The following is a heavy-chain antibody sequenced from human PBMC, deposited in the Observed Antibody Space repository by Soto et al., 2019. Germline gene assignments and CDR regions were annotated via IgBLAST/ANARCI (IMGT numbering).Heavy chain of an antibody. J-gene: IGHJ4*02. V-gene: IGHV4-31*03. CDR3: ARDGDYFGSGSPPLLSK. CDR1: GCSITSGVYC. CDR2: IYYSGST. D-gene: IGHD3-10*01. Sequence: QVQLQESGPGLVKPSQTLSLTCTVSGCSITSGVYCWTWIRQHPVKGLEWMGHIYYSGSTSYNPSLKSRVNISIDTSKNQFSLKLTSVTAADTAVYYCARDGDYFGSGSPPLLSKWGQGTLVTVSS.